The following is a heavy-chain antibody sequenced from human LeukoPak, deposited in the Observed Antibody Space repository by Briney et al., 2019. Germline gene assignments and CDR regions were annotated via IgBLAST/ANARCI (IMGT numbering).Heavy chain of an antibody. CDR3: ARVPSGGDRFVP. CDR1: GYTFTSYD. J-gene: IGHJ5*02. D-gene: IGHD3-16*01. V-gene: IGHV1-8*03. Sequence: GSSVKVSCKASGYTFTSYDINWVRQASGQGLEWMGWMNPNSGNTGYAQKFQGRVTITRNTSINTAYMELSSLRSEDTAVYYCARVPSGGDRFVPWGQGTLVTVSS. CDR2: MNPNSGNT.